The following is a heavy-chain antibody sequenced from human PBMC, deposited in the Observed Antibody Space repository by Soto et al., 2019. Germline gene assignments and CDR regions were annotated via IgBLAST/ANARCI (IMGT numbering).Heavy chain of an antibody. CDR1: GYSFTSYW. V-gene: IGHV5-51*01. Sequence: GESLKISCEGSGYSFTSYWIGSVRQMPGKGLEWMGIIYPGDSDTRYSPSFQGQVTISADKSISTAYLQWSSLKASDTAMYYCAIQRDDDFYEIWGQGTLVTVSS. D-gene: IGHD3-3*01. CDR2: IYPGDSDT. CDR3: AIQRDDDFYEI. J-gene: IGHJ4*02.